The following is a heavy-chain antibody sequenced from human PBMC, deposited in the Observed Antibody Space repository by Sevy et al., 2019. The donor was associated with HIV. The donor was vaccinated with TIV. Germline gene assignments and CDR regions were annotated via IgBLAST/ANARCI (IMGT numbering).Heavy chain of an antibody. CDR3: ARDMEQGFGYRRNYDGMDV. J-gene: IGHJ6*02. CDR1: GGSVSTYY. D-gene: IGHD3-10*01. Sequence: SETLSLTCTVSGGSVSTYYWSWIRQPPGKGLEWVGYIYSSGSTNYNPSLKSRVTISVDTSKKQFTLRLSSVTAADTAVYYCARDMEQGFGYRRNYDGMDVWGQGTTVTVSS. V-gene: IGHV4-59*02. CDR2: IYSSGST.